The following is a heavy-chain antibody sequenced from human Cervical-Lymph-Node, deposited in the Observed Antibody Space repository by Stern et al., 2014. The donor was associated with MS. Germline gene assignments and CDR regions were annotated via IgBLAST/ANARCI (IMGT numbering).Heavy chain of an antibody. CDR2: IIPIFGTA. Sequence: VQLVESGAEVKKTGSSVKVSCKASGGTFSSYAISWVRQAPGQGLEWMGGIIPIFGTANYAQKFQGRVTITADESTSTAYMELSSLRSEDTAVYYCARAGMTTEDYYGMDVWGQGTTVTVSS. J-gene: IGHJ6*02. CDR3: ARAGMTTEDYYGMDV. V-gene: IGHV1-69*01. CDR1: GGTFSSYA. D-gene: IGHD4-17*01.